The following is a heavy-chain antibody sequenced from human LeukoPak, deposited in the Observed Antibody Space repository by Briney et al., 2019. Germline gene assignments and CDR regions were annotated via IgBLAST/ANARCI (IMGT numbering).Heavy chain of an antibody. CDR1: GFTFSSYA. CDR3: AREQWLDPSNWFDP. CDR2: ISYDGSNK. D-gene: IGHD6-19*01. V-gene: IGHV3-30*04. Sequence: GGSLRLSCAASGFTFSSYAMHWVRQAPGKGLEWEAVISYDGSNKYYADSVKGRFTISRDNSKNTLYLQMNSLRAEDTTVYYCAREQWLDPSNWFDPWGQGTLVTVSS. J-gene: IGHJ5*02.